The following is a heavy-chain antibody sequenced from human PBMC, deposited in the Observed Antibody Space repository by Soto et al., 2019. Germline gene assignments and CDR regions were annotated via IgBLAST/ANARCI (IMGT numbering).Heavy chain of an antibody. CDR2: SRNRANSYTT. CDR3: AGVGVYSVCDHRSFDY. CDR1: GFTFSDHY. V-gene: IGHV3-72*01. J-gene: IGHJ4*02. D-gene: IGHD5-12*01. Sequence: PGGSLRLSCTASGFTFSDHYVDWVRQAPGKGLEWVGRSRNRANSYTTEYAASVKGRFTISRDESKNSLYLQMNSLRTEDTAVYYCAGVGVYSVCDHRSFDYWGQGTLVTVSS.